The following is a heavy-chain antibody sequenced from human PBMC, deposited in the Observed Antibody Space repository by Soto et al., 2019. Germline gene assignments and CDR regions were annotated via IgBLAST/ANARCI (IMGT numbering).Heavy chain of an antibody. CDR1: GFTFSSCA. CDR2: VNSGGTT. D-gene: IGHD3-16*01. V-gene: IGHV3-23*01. CDR3: AKTPRGDGHGDWYFDL. J-gene: IGHJ2*01. Sequence: EVQLLESGGDLVQPGGSLRLSCAASGFTFSSCAMNWVRLAPGRGLEWVAGVNSGGTTFFADSAKGRFAISRDSSKTTVYLQMNSLRGEDTAIYYCAKTPRGDGHGDWYFDLWGRVTLVTVSS.